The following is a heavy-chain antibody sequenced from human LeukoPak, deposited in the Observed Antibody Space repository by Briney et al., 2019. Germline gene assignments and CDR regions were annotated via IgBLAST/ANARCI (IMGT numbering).Heavy chain of an antibody. CDR3: ATTMATITYDAFDI. CDR1: GGSFSGYY. J-gene: IGHJ3*02. V-gene: IGHV4-34*01. D-gene: IGHD5-24*01. CDR2: INHSGST. Sequence: SETLSLTCAVYGGSFSGYYWSWIRQPPGKGLEWIGEINHSGSTNYNPSLKSRVTISVDTSKNQFSLKLSSVTAADTAVYYCATTMATITYDAFDIWGQGTMVTVSS.